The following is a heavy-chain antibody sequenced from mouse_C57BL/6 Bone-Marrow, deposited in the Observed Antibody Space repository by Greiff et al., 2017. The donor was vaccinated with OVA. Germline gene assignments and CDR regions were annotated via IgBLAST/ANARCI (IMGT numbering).Heavy chain of an antibody. CDR2: INYDGSST. Sequence: EVMLVESEGGLVQPGSSMKLSCTASGFTFSDYYMAWVRQVPEKGLEWVANINYDGSSTYYLDSLKSRFIISRDNAKNILYLQMSSLKSEDTATYYCARWGYDGYYRNWYFDVWGTGTTVTVSS. CDR3: ARWGYDGYYRNWYFDV. J-gene: IGHJ1*03. CDR1: GFTFSDYY. V-gene: IGHV5-16*01. D-gene: IGHD2-3*01.